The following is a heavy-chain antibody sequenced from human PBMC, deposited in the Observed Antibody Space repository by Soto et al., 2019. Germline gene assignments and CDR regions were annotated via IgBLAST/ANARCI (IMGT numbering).Heavy chain of an antibody. D-gene: IGHD2-2*01. J-gene: IGHJ3*01. CDR3: AKDRLMLSMVVVGAFDF. CDR1: GFSFNNHA. CDR2: ISGSGSTT. V-gene: IGHV3-23*01. Sequence: GGSLRLSCAASGFSFNNHAMTWVRQAPGKGLEWVSGISGSGSTTHYADSVKGRFTISRDNSKDTLYLQMNSLRADDTAVYFCAKDRLMLSMVVVGAFDFWGLGTMVTVSS.